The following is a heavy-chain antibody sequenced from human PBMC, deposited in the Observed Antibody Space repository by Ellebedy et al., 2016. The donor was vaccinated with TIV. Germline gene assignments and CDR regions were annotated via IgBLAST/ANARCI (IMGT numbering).Heavy chain of an antibody. V-gene: IGHV4-4*07. CDR1: GGSISSYY. J-gene: IGHJ4*02. CDR2: IYTSGST. Sequence: SETLSLXXTVSGGSISSYYWSWIRQPAGKGLEWIGRIYTSGSTNYNPSLKSRVTMSVDTSKNQFSLKLSSVTAADTAVYYCARDSGSYYKGGFDYWGQGTLVTVSS. D-gene: IGHD1-26*01. CDR3: ARDSGSYYKGGFDY.